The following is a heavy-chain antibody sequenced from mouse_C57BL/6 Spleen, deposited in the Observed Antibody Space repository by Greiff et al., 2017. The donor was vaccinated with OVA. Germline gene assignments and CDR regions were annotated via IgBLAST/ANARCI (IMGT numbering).Heavy chain of an antibody. D-gene: IGHD2-4*01. CDR1: GFTFSDAW. J-gene: IGHJ4*01. CDR3: TRFYYDYPYYAMDY. CDR2: IRNKANNHAT. V-gene: IGHV6-6*01. Sequence: EVKLMESGGGLVQPGGSMKLSCAASGFTFSDAWMDWVRQSPEKGLEWVAEIRNKANNHATYYAESVKGRFTISRDDSKSSVYLQMNSLRAEDTGIYYCTRFYYDYPYYAMDYWGQGTSVTVSS.